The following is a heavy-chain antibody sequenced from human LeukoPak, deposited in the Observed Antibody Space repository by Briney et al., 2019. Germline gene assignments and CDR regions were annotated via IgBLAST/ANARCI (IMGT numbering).Heavy chain of an antibody. Sequence: PETLSLTCAVYGGSFSGNFWSWVRQPPGKGLEWIGEINHSGSTNYNPSLKSRVTISVDTSKNQFSLKLSSVTAADTAVYYSSEAGYSNYSGWVYYFDYWGQGTLVTVSS. D-gene: IGHD4-11*01. CDR1: GGSFSGNF. J-gene: IGHJ4*02. V-gene: IGHV4-34*01. CDR2: INHSGST. CDR3: SEAGYSNYSGWVYYFDY.